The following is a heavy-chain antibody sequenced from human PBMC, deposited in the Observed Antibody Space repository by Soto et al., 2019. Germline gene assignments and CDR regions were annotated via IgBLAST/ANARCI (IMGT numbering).Heavy chain of an antibody. CDR2: IYYSGST. J-gene: IGHJ5*02. V-gene: IGHV4-39*01. CDR3: ARVTTGYNWFDP. Sequence: SETLSLTCTVSGGSISSSTYYWGWIRQPPGKGLEWIGSIYYSGSTYYNPSLESRVTISVDTSKNQFSLKLSSVTAADTAVYYCARVTTGYNWFDPWGQGTLVTVSS. CDR1: GGSISSSTYY. D-gene: IGHD4-4*01.